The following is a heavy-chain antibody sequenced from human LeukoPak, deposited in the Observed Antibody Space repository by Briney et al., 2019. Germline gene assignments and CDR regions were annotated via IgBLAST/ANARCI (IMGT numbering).Heavy chain of an antibody. CDR3: AGGISNSDYFDY. CDR1: GGSISSGGYY. CDR2: IYYSGST. V-gene: IGHV4-31*03. Sequence: KSSQTLSLTCTVSGGSISSGGYYWSWIRQHPGKGLEWIGYIYYSGSTYYNPSLKSRVTISVDTSKNQFSLKLSSVTAADTAVYYCAGGISNSDYFDYWGQGTLVTVSS. D-gene: IGHD4-23*01. J-gene: IGHJ4*02.